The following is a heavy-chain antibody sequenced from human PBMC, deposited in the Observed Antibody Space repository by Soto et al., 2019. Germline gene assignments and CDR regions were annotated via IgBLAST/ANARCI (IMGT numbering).Heavy chain of an antibody. CDR1: GYTFTSYG. CDR3: ARHAAVGLAY. CDR2: ISGYNGNT. V-gene: IGHV1-18*01. J-gene: IGHJ1*01. D-gene: IGHD1-26*01. Sequence: ASGKGSCKASGYTFTSYGVSWVRQAPGQGRERMGWISGYNGNTNYAQKLQGRVTMTTDRSTSRSYVELGSLRCEDTAVYYWARHAAVGLAYWGEGTLVSVSS.